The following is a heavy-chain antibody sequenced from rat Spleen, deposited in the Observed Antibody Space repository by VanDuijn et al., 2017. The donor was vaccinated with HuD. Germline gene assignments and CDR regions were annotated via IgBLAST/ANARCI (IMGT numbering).Heavy chain of an antibody. J-gene: IGHJ4*01. V-gene: IGHV3-1*01. D-gene: IGHD1-4*01. CDR2: ISYSGST. Sequence: EVQLQESGPGLVTPSQSLSLTCSVTNYSITSDYWGWIRKFPGNKMEWIGHISYSGSTSYNPSLKSRISITRDTSKNQFFLQLNSVTTEDTATYYCARYIPGYYVMDAWGQGASVTVSS. CDR1: NYSITSDY. CDR3: ARYIPGYYVMDA.